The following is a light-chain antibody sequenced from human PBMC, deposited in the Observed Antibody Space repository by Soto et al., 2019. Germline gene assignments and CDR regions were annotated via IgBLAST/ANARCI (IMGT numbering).Light chain of an antibody. CDR2: GAS. J-gene: IGKJ5*01. CDR3: QQCGRSPIT. V-gene: IGKV3-20*01. Sequence: EIVLTQSPATLSLSPGERATLSCRASQSVSSYLAWYQQKPGQAPRLLIYGASSRATGIPDRFSGSGSGTDFTLTISRLEPEDFAVYYCQQCGRSPITFGQGTRLEI. CDR1: QSVSSY.